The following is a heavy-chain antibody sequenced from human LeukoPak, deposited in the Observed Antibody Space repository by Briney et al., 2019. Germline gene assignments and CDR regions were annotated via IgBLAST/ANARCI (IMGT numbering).Heavy chain of an antibody. Sequence: GGSLRLSCAASGFTFSSYAMTWVRQAPGKGLEWVSAISGSGGSTYHADSVKGRFTISRDNSRNTPYLQMNSLRAEDTAVYYCAKGGRLRYFDDRVGYYGMDVWGQGTTVTVSS. CDR2: ISGSGGST. D-gene: IGHD3-9*01. V-gene: IGHV3-23*01. CDR1: GFTFSSYA. J-gene: IGHJ6*02. CDR3: AKGGRLRYFDDRVGYYGMDV.